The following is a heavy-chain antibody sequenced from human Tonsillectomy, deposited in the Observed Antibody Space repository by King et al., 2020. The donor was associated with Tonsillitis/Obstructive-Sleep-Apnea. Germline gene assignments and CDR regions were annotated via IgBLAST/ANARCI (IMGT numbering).Heavy chain of an antibody. CDR2: ISWNGDST. V-gene: IGHV3-43*01. Sequence: VQLVESGGVVVQPGGTLRLSCAASGFTFDAYTMHWVRQAPGKGLEWVSFISWNGDSTYYADSMKGRFTISRDNSKNSLYLQMNILRTEDTALYYSARSMSYYYYMDVWGKGTTVTVSS. CDR1: GFTFDAYT. D-gene: IGHD2-2*01. J-gene: IGHJ6*03. CDR3: ARSMSYYYYMDV.